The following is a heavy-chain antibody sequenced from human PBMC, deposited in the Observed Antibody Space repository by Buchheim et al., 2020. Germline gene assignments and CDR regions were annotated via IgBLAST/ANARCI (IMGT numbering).Heavy chain of an antibody. CDR3: ARAYCSSTSCYRAYYYYGMDV. CDR2: ISSSSSTI. J-gene: IGHJ6*02. D-gene: IGHD2-2*01. V-gene: IGHV3-48*01. Sequence: EVQLVESGGGLVQPGGSLRLSCAASGFTFSSYSMNWVRQAPGKGLEWVSYISSSSSTIYYADSVKGRFTISRDTAKNSLYLQMNSLRAEDTAVYYCARAYCSSTSCYRAYYYYGMDVWGQGTT. CDR1: GFTFSSYS.